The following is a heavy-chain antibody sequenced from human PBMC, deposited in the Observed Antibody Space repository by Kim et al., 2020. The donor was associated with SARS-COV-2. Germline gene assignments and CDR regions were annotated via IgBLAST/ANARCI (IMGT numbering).Heavy chain of an antibody. CDR3: AKNHELCSGASCYFDY. J-gene: IGHJ4*02. D-gene: IGHD2-15*01. V-gene: IGHV3-23*01. Sequence: VKGRLTISRDNSKNTLYVQMDSLRAEDTAIYFCAKNHELCSGASCYFDYWGQGTLVTVSS.